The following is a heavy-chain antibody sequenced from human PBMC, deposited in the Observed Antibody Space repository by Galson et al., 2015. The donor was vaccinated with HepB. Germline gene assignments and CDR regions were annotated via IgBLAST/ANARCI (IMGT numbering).Heavy chain of an antibody. CDR2: IKSRANGGTT. CDR1: GFAFNNAY. CDR3: TTILRPYY. Sequence: SLRLSCAASGFAFNNAYVNWVRQAPGKGLEWVGRIKSRANGGTTEFAAPVNGRFSISRDDSRNTSFLQLNSLKTEDTCVHYCTTILRPYYWGQGTPVAVSS. J-gene: IGHJ4*02. V-gene: IGHV3-15*07. D-gene: IGHD2-15*01.